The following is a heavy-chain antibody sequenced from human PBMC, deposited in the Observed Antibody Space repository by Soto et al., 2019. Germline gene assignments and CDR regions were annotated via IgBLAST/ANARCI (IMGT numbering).Heavy chain of an antibody. D-gene: IGHD3-3*01. CDR3: AKLTLYDFWRYPYPPPDFDY. CDR2: ISGSGGST. V-gene: IGHV3-23*01. Sequence: GGSLRLSCAASGFTFSSYAMSWVRQAPGKGLEWVSAISGSGGSTYYADSVKGRFTISRDNSKNTLYLQMNSLRAEDTAVYYCAKLTLYDFWRYPYPPPDFDYWGQGTLVTVSS. CDR1: GFTFSSYA. J-gene: IGHJ4*02.